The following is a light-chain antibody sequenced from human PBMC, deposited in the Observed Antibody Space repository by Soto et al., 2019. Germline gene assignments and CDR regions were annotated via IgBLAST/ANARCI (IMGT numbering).Light chain of an antibody. V-gene: IGKV3-20*01. CDR3: QQYGSSPVT. J-gene: IGKJ2*01. CDR1: QSVSSSY. CDR2: GAS. Sequence: EIVLTQSPGTLSLSPGERATLSCRASQSVSSSYLAWYQQKPGQAPRLLIYGASSRATGIPDRFSGSGSGTDFTVTISRLEPEDFAVYYCQQYGSSPVTFGQGTKLEIK.